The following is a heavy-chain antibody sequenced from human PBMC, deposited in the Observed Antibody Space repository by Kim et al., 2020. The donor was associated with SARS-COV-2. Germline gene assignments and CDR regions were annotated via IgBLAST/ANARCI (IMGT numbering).Heavy chain of an antibody. D-gene: IGHD3-10*01. CDR2: IYYSGST. CDR3: ARQWGYYGSGSSVFDY. J-gene: IGHJ4*02. Sequence: SETLSLTCTVSGDSISSREHYWGWLRQPPGKGLEWLGNIYYSGSTHYNSSLESRVTISVDTSKNRFSLKLTSLTAADTSVYYCARQWGYYGSGSSVFDYWGQGTLVTVSS. V-gene: IGHV4-39*01. CDR1: GDSISSREHY.